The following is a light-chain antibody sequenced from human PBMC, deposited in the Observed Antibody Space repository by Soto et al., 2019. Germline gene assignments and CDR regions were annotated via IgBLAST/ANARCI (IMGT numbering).Light chain of an antibody. CDR3: CSYAGSSSYV. CDR1: SSVVGSYNL. J-gene: IGLJ1*01. V-gene: IGLV2-23*01. CDR2: EGS. Sequence: QSVLTQPASVSGSPGQSITISCTGTSSVVGSYNLVSWYQQHPGKAPKLMLYEGSKRPSGVANRFSGSKSGNTASLTISGLQAQDEADYYCCSYAGSSSYVFGTGTQLTVL.